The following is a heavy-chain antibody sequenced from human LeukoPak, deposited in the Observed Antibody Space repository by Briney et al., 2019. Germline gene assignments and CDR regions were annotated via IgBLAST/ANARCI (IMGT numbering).Heavy chain of an antibody. CDR2: INHSGST. D-gene: IGHD5-12*01. V-gene: IGHV4-34*01. J-gene: IGHJ6*03. Sequence: SETLSLTCAVYGGSFSGYYWSWIRQPPGKGLEWIGEINHSGSTNYNPSLQSRVTISVDTFKNQFSLKLRSVTAADTAVYYCARVPIVATTDDYYFYYMDVWGKGTTVTISS. CDR3: ARVPIVATTDDYYFYYMDV. CDR1: GGSFSGYY.